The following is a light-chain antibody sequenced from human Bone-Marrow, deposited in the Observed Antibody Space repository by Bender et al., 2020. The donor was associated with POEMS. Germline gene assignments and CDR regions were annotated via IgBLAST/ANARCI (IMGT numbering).Light chain of an antibody. CDR1: GSNIGSYT. J-gene: IGLJ3*02. CDR3: VAWDASLNGWV. CDR2: TNN. Sequence: QSVLTQPPSVSGTPGQRVTISCSGSGSNIGSYTVSWYQQLPGTAPRLLIYTNNERPSGVPDRFSGSKSGTSASLAITGLQSDDEAIYFCVAWDASLNGWVFGGGTKLTVL. V-gene: IGLV1-44*01.